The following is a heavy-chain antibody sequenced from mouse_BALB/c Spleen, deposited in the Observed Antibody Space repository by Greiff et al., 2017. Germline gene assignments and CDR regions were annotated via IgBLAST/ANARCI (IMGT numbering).Heavy chain of an antibody. CDR2: IRNKANGYTT. CDR1: GFTFTDYY. CDR3: ARDSYRYDDAMDY. D-gene: IGHD2-14*01. Sequence: EVKLVESGGGLVQPGGSLRLSCATSGFTFTDYYMSWVRQPPGKALEWLGFIRNKANGYTTEYSASVKGRFTISRDNSQSILYLQMNTLRAEDSATYYCARDSYRYDDAMDYWGQGTSVTVSS. V-gene: IGHV7-3*02. J-gene: IGHJ4*01.